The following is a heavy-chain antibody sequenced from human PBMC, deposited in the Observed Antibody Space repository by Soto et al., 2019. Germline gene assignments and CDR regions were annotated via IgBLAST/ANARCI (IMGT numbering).Heavy chain of an antibody. V-gene: IGHV3-21*01. Sequence: EVQLVESGGGLVKPGGSLRLSCAASGFTFSSYSMNWVRQAPGKGLEWVSSISSSSSYIYYADSVKGRFTISRDNAKNSLYLQMNSLRAEDTAVYYCATVLVPAAIYYYGMDVWGQGTTFTVSS. CDR1: GFTFSSYS. CDR2: ISSSSSYI. D-gene: IGHD2-2*01. J-gene: IGHJ6*02. CDR3: ATVLVPAAIYYYGMDV.